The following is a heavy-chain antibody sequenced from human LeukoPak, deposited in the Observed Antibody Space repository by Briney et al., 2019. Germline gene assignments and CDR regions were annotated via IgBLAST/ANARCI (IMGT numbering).Heavy chain of an antibody. D-gene: IGHD1-26*01. CDR2: ISSNGGST. CDR1: GFTFSSYA. CDR3: TRLGVGGTGADY. Sequence: GGSLRLSCSASGFTFSSYAMHWVRQAPGKGLEYVSAISSNGGSTYYADSVKGRFTISRDNSKNTLYLQMSSLRADDTAVYYCTRLGVGGTGADYWGQGTRVTVSS. J-gene: IGHJ4*02. V-gene: IGHV3-64D*06.